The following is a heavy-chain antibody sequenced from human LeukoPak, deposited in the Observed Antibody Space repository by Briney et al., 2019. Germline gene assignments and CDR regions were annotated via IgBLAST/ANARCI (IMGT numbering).Heavy chain of an antibody. J-gene: IGHJ3*02. CDR3: TRLGDSSGYYSDAFDI. V-gene: IGHV3-73*01. CDR1: GFTFSGSA. D-gene: IGHD3-22*01. Sequence: PGGSLKLSCAASGFTFSGSAMHWVRQASGKGLEWDGRIRSKANRYATAYAASVKGRFTISRDDSKNTAYLQMNSLKTEDTAVYYCTRLGDSSGYYSDAFDIWGQGTMVTASS. CDR2: IRSKANRYAT.